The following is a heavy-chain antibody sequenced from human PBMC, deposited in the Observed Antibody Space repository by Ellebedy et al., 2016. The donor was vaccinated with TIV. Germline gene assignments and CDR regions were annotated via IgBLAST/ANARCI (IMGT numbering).Heavy chain of an antibody. CDR3: ASESHRVGFHY. Sequence: SETLSLTXSVSGGSISDHYCIWTRQAPGKGLEWIGYIYKNGSTNYNPSPKSRVTMSSDTSKNQFSLRLTSVTAADTAMYYCASESHRVGFHYWGQGALVAVSS. D-gene: IGHD1-14*01. J-gene: IGHJ4*02. V-gene: IGHV4-59*11. CDR2: IYKNGST. CDR1: GGSISDHY.